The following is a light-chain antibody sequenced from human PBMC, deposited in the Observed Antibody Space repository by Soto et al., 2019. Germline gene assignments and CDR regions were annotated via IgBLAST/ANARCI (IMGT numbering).Light chain of an antibody. CDR1: SSNIGSNT. J-gene: IGLJ2*01. CDR2: SNN. V-gene: IGLV1-44*01. Sequence: QSVLTQPPSASGTPGQRVTISCSGSSSNIGSNTVNWYQQLPGTAPKLLIYSNNQRPSGVPDRFSGSKSGTSASLAISGLQYEDEADYYCAAWDDSPNCPVFGGGTKLTVL. CDR3: AAWDDSPNCPV.